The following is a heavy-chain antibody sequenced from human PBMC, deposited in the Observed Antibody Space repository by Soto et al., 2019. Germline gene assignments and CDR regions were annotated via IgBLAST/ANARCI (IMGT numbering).Heavy chain of an antibody. D-gene: IGHD1-7*01. V-gene: IGHV1-69*08. Sequence: QVQLVQSGAEVKKPGSSVKVSCKTSGGSFSTYNYNWVRQAPGQGLAWMGRIIPFANIANYGQAFQDRVTICADTSASTVYMELRSLTSEDTALYYCARDTAGTNAAIRMAYWGQGTLVTVSS. CDR1: GGSFSTYN. J-gene: IGHJ4*02. CDR3: ARDTAGTNAAIRMAY. CDR2: IIPFANIA.